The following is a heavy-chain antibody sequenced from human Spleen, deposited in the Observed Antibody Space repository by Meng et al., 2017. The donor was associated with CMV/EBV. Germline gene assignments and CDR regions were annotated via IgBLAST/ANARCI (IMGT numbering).Heavy chain of an antibody. J-gene: IGHJ4*02. D-gene: IGHD3-16*02. CDR3: ARTYDYAWKRYRYIDY. CDR1: GYPVTTYS. V-gene: IGHV7-4-1*01. CDR2: INTNNGKP. Sequence: QVRLVQSGSELKKPGASVKVSCKISGYPVTTYSVNWVRQAPGQGLEWMGWINTNNGKPTYAQDFIGRFVFSLDISVSTAYLVIGDLRAEDTAVYFCARTYDYAWKRYRYIDYWGQGTLVTVSS.